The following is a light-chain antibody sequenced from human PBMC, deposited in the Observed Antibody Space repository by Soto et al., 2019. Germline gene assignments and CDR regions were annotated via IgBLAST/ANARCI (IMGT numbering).Light chain of an antibody. V-gene: IGKV2-30*02. J-gene: IGKJ1*01. CDR3: MQGTHWPWT. Sequence: DVVMSQSPLSVPVTLGQPASISCWPSQSLVHTDGNTYLNWFQQRPGQSPRRLLYMVYKRESGVPNRFSGSGSGTDFTLRITRVEAEDIGVYYCMQGTHWPWTFGQGTRVEIK. CDR1: QSLVHTDGNTY. CDR2: MVY.